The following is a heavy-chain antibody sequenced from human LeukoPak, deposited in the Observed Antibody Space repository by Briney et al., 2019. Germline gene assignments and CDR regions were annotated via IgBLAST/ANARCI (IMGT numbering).Heavy chain of an antibody. V-gene: IGHV4-59*12. D-gene: IGHD2-2*01. CDR3: ARDRYYSTSPYYYYYYMDV. CDR2: IFYNGIT. J-gene: IGHJ6*03. Sequence: SETLSLTCTVSGGSISSYYWNWMRQSPGEGLEWIGYIFYNGITNYNPSLKSRVTISVDTSKNQFSLKLSSVTAADTAVYYCARDRYYSTSPYYYYYYMDVWGKGTTVTVSS. CDR1: GGSISSYY.